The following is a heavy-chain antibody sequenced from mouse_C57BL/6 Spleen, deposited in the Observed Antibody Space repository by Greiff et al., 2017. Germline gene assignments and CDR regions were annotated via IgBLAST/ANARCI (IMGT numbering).Heavy chain of an antibody. J-gene: IGHJ2*01. CDR2: IYPGSGST. CDR1: GYTFTSYW. Sequence: QVQLKQPGAELVKPGASVKMSCKASGYTFTSYWITWVKQRPGKGLEWIGDIYPGSGSTIYNEKFKSKATLTVDTTSSTAYMQLSSLTSEDSAVXYCARITTVPYYFDYWGQGTTLTVSS. V-gene: IGHV1-55*01. D-gene: IGHD1-1*01. CDR3: ARITTVPYYFDY.